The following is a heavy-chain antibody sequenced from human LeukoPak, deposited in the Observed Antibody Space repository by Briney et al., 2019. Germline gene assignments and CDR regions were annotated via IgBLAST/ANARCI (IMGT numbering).Heavy chain of an antibody. CDR2: ISAYNGNT. CDR3: ARDYVNSGYSYGFDY. CDR1: GYTFTSYG. D-gene: IGHD5-18*01. Sequence: GASVKVSCKASGYTFTSYGISWVRQAPGQGLEWMGWISAYNGNTNYAQKLQGRVTMTRDMSTSTVYMELSSLRSEDTAVYYCARDYVNSGYSYGFDYWGQGTLVTVSS. J-gene: IGHJ4*02. V-gene: IGHV1-18*01.